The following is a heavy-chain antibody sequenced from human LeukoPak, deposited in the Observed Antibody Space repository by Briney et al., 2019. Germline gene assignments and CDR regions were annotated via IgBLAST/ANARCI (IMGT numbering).Heavy chain of an antibody. V-gene: IGHV4-39*01. CDR3: ARVRFYYGSCAPYYMDV. J-gene: IGHJ6*03. CDR1: GGSISSSNYY. CDR2: IYYSGST. Sequence: KASETLSLTCTVSGGSISSSNYYWGWIRQPPGKGLEWIGSIYYSGSTYYNSSLKSRVTISVDTSKNQFSLKLSSVTAADTAAYYCARVRFYYGSCAPYYMDVWGKGTTVTVSS. D-gene: IGHD3-10*01.